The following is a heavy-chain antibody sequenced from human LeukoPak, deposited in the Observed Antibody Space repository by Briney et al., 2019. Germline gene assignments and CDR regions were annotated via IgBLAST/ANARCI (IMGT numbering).Heavy chain of an antibody. J-gene: IGHJ4*02. CDR1: GGSISSYY. V-gene: IGHV4-4*09. CDR3: ARQLVGATPPDY. D-gene: IGHD1-26*01. Sequence: PSETLSLTCTVSGGSISSYYWSWIRQPPGKGLEWIVYIYTSGSTNYNPSLKSRVTISVDTSKNQFSLKLSSVTAADTAVYYCARQLVGATPPDYWGQGTLVTVSS. CDR2: IYTSGST.